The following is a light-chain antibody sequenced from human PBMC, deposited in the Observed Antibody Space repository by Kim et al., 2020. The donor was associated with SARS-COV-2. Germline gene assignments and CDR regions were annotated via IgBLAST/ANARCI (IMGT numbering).Light chain of an antibody. CDR2: YDY. Sequence: SYELTQPPSVSVAPGETATITCGGNNIGTKTVHWYQQKPGQAPVLVIYYDYDRPSGIPERFSGSNSGNTATLTISRVEAGDEADYYCQVWDSSSDHWVFGGGT. CDR3: QVWDSSSDHWV. J-gene: IGLJ3*02. V-gene: IGLV3-21*04. CDR1: NIGTKT.